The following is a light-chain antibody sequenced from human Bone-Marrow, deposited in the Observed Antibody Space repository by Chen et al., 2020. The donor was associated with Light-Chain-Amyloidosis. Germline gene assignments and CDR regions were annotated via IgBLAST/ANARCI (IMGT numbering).Light chain of an antibody. CDR3: QQYGTSPLT. CDR1: QTISSNY. V-gene: IGKV3-20*01. J-gene: IGKJ4*01. CDR2: GSS. Sequence: EIVFTQSPGTLSLSPGEGANLSCRASQTISSNYLTWYQQKFGQAPRLLIYGSSSRATGIPDRFNGSGSGTDFTLTINRLEPEDFAMYYCQQYGTSPLTFGGGTKVEIK.